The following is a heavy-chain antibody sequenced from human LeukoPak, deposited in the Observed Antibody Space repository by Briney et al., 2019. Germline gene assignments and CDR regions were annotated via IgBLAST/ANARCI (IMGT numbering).Heavy chain of an antibody. CDR3: ASLVVPAASPYYFDY. D-gene: IGHD2-2*01. J-gene: IGHJ4*02. Sequence: GESLKISCKGSGCSFTSYWIGWVRQMPGKGLEWMGIIYPGDSDTRYSPSFQGQVTISADKSISTAYLQWSSLKASDTAMYYCASLVVPAASPYYFDYWGQGTLVTVSS. CDR2: IYPGDSDT. V-gene: IGHV5-51*01. CDR1: GCSFTSYW.